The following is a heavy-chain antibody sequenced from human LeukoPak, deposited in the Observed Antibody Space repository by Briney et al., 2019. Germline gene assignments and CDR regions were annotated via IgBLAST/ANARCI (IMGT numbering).Heavy chain of an antibody. CDR2: ISGNGVST. Sequence: GGSLTLSCAASGFTLSNYAMSWVRQAPGKGLEWVSTISGNGVSTYYADSVKGRFTLSRDNSKYTLYLQMNSLRAEDTALYYCATQNFDYWGQGTLVTVSS. CDR3: ATQNFDY. J-gene: IGHJ4*02. V-gene: IGHV3-23*01. CDR1: GFTLSNYA.